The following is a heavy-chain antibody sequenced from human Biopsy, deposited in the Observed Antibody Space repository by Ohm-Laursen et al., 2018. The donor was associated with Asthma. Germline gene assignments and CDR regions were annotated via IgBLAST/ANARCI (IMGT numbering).Heavy chain of an antibody. D-gene: IGHD3-22*01. CDR1: GFTFGDYW. Sequence: SLRLSCAASGFTFGDYWMSWVRQVPGKGLEWVANIKHDGTEKNHVDSLKGRFTISRDNSRNRLYLQINSLTVEDSAVYFCARQSGQEYGDSIPFDTWGQGTKVAVSS. CDR3: ARQSGQEYGDSIPFDT. J-gene: IGHJ3*02. CDR2: IKHDGTEK. V-gene: IGHV3-7*01.